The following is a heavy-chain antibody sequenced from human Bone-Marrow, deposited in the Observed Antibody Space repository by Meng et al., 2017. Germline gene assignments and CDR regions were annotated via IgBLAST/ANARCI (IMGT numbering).Heavy chain of an antibody. CDR3: ARRPGHSSSWHRLPEGKFNP. J-gene: IGHJ5*02. Sequence: QVHRQRWGAVLLQPAETLSLTCAVYGGSFSGYYWSWIRQPPGKGLEWIGEINHSGSTNYNPSLKSRVTISVDTSKNQFSLKLSSVTAADTAVYYCARRPGHSSSWHRLPEGKFNPWGQGTLVTVSS. CDR2: INHSGST. D-gene: IGHD6-13*01. V-gene: IGHV4-34*01. CDR1: GGSFSGYY.